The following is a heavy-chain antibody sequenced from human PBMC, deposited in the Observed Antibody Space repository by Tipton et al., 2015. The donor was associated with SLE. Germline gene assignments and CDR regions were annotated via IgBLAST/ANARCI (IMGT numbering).Heavy chain of an antibody. CDR1: GYSFVTYW. CDR3: ARGGAYYYDSSGYQGYFQH. J-gene: IGHJ1*01. CDR2: IYPGDSDT. Sequence: QLVQSGAEVKKPGESLKISCKGSGYSFVTYWIGWVRQMPGKGLEWMGIIYPGDSDTRYSPSFQGQVTISADKSISTAYLQWSSLKASDTAMYYCARGGAYYYDSSGYQGYFQHWGQGILVTVSS. D-gene: IGHD3-22*01. V-gene: IGHV5-51*03.